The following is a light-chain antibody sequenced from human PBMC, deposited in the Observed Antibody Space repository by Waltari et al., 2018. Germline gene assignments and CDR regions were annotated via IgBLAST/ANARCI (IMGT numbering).Light chain of an antibody. V-gene: IGLV2-14*03. Sequence: QSALTQPASVSASPGQSITISCTGTSGDIGAYNYVSWTQQHPGNAPQLMIYEVIHRPSGVSNRFSGSKSGNTASLTISGLQAEDDAYYYCMSYTTTITWVFGGGTKLTVL. CDR3: MSYTTTITWV. CDR1: SGDIGAYNY. J-gene: IGLJ3*02. CDR2: EVI.